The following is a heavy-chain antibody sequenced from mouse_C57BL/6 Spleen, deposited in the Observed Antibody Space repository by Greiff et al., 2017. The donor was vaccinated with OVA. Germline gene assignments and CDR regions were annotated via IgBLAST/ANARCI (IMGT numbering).Heavy chain of an antibody. CDR3: TEGVIYYGNYGFGGFDY. V-gene: IGHV6-3*01. D-gene: IGHD2-1*01. J-gene: IGHJ2*01. Sequence: EVKLVESGGGLVQPGGSMKLSCVASGFTFSNYWMNWVRQSPEKGLEWVAQIRLKSDNYATHYAESVKGRFTISRDDSKSSVYLQMNNLRVEDTGIYYCTEGVIYYGNYGFGGFDYWGQGTTLTVSS. CDR2: IRLKSDNYAT. CDR1: GFTFSNYW.